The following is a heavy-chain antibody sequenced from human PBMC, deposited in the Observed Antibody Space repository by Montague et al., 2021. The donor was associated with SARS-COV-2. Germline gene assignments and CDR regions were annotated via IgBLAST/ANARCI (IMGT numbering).Heavy chain of an antibody. V-gene: IGHV3-30*04. CDR1: RLPFNGYA. CDR2: ISHDESNH. CDR3: AREGYRSGSFYIDY. D-gene: IGHD1-26*01. J-gene: IGHJ4*01. Sequence: SLRLSCAASRLPFNGYAMHWVRQAPGTGLEWLTFISHDESNHRYADSVKGRFTISRDNSKNTLYLQMDSLRPEDTAVYYCAREGYRSGSFYIDYWGQGTLVTVSS.